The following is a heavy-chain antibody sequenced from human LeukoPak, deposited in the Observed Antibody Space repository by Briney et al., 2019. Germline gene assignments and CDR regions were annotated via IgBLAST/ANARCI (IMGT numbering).Heavy chain of an antibody. Sequence: SQTLSLTCAVSGGSISSGSYYWGWIRQPPGKGLEWIGNIYHSGGSYYNPSLKSRVTILVDTSKNQFSLKLSSVTAADTAVYYCAKAGTTGIHHWFDPWGQGNLVTVSS. CDR2: IYHSGGS. CDR3: AKAGTTGIHHWFDP. V-gene: IGHV4-39*07. J-gene: IGHJ5*02. CDR1: GGSISSGSYY. D-gene: IGHD1-1*01.